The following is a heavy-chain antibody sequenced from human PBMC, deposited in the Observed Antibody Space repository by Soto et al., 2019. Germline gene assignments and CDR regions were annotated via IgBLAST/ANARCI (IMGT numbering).Heavy chain of an antibody. Sequence: QVQLQESGPGLVKPSETLSLTCTVSRGSISSYYWIWIRQRPGKGLEWIGYIYYIGSTNYNPSLKSRVTISVDTSKNQFTLKLSSVTAADTAVYYCARRYAGNFDYWGQGTLVTVSS. CDR1: RGSISSYY. D-gene: IGHD2-8*01. J-gene: IGHJ4*02. CDR2: IYYIGST. V-gene: IGHV4-59*01. CDR3: ARRYAGNFDY.